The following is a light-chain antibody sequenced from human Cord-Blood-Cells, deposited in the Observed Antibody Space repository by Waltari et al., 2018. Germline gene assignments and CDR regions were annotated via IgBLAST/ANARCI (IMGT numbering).Light chain of an antibody. CDR2: LGS. V-gene: IGKV2-28*01. Sequence: DIVMTQSPLSLPVTPGEPASISCRSSQSLLHSNGYNYLDWYLQKPGQSPQLLIYLGSNRASGVPDRVSGSGSGTDFTLKSSRVEAEDVGVYYCMQARQTMYTFGQGTKLEIK. J-gene: IGKJ2*01. CDR3: MQARQTMYT. CDR1: QSLLHSNGYNY.